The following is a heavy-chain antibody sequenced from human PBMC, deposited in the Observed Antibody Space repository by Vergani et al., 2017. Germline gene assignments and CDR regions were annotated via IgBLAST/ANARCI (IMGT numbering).Heavy chain of an antibody. CDR3: ARIKSSSWSRGGGMDV. CDR1: GFSLSTSGMC. CDR2: IDWDDDK. J-gene: IGHJ6*02. D-gene: IGHD6-13*01. V-gene: IGHV2-70*15. Sequence: QVTLRESGPALVKPTQTLTLTCTFSGFSLSTSGMCVSWIRQPPGKALEWLARIDWDDDKYYSTSLKTRLTISKDTSKNQVVLTMTNMDPVETATYYCARIKSSSWSRGGGMDVWGQGTTVTVSS.